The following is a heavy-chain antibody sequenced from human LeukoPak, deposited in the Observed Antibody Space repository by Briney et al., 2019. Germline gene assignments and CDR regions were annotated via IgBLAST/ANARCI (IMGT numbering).Heavy chain of an antibody. J-gene: IGHJ4*02. V-gene: IGHV4-59*08. CDR2: IYYRGST. D-gene: IGHD5-18*01. CDR1: GGSISSYY. CDR3: ARRGYSYGLYFDY. Sequence: SETLSLTCTVSGGSISSYYWSWIRHPPGKGLAWIGYIYYRGSTNYNPPLKSRVTISVDTSKNQFPLKLSSVTAADTAVYYCARRGYSYGLYFDYWGQGTLVTVSS.